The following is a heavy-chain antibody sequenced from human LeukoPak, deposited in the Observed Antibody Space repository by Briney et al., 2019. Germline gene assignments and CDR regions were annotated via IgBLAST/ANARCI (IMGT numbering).Heavy chain of an antibody. Sequence: PSETLSLTCTVSGGSISSGSYYWSWIRQPPGTGLEWIGYIYYSGSTNYNPSLKSRVTISVDTSKNQFSLKLSSVTAADTAVYYCARGRWFGELLTLDFDYWGQGTLVTVSS. J-gene: IGHJ4*02. CDR3: ARGRWFGELLTLDFDY. D-gene: IGHD3-10*01. CDR2: IYYSGST. V-gene: IGHV4-61*01. CDR1: GGSISSGSYY.